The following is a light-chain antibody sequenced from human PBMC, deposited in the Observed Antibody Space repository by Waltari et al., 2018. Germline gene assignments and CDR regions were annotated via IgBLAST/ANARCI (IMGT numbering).Light chain of an antibody. CDR1: QSVSSD. V-gene: IGKV3-11*01. Sequence: EIVMTQSPATLSLSPGERATLSCRASQSVSSDLAWYQKKPGQAPRLLIYGASNRATXXXAXXXXSGSXTXFXLTIXXXXPXDFAVYXCQXRHNXXXXFGGGTXVEXK. CDR3: QXRHNXXXX. J-gene: IGKJ4*01. CDR2: GAS.